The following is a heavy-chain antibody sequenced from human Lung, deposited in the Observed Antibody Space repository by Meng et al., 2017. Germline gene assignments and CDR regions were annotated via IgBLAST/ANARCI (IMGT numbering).Heavy chain of an antibody. J-gene: IGHJ4*02. CDR2: INPNSGGT. V-gene: IGHV1-2*02. CDR3: ARDEDISAAGKLFGDY. Sequence: ASVKVSCKASGYTFTGYYMHRVRQAPGQGLEWMGWINPNSGGTNYAQKFQARVTMTGDTSISTAYMELSGLRSDDTAMYYCARDEDISAAGKLFGDYWGQGTLVTVSS. CDR1: GYTFTGYY. D-gene: IGHD6-25*01.